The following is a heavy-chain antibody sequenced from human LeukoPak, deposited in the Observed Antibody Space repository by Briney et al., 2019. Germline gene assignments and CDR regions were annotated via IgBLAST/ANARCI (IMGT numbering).Heavy chain of an antibody. D-gene: IGHD2-15*01. CDR1: GFTVSSNY. CDR3: ARDRYCSGGSCPNH. J-gene: IGHJ1*01. Sequence: GGSLRLSCAASGFTVSSNYMSWVRQAPGKGLEWVSVIYSGGITYYADSVKGRFTIPRDNSKNTVYLQMNSLRAEDTAVYYCARDRYCSGGSCPNHWGQGTLVTVSS. CDR2: IYSGGIT. V-gene: IGHV3-66*01.